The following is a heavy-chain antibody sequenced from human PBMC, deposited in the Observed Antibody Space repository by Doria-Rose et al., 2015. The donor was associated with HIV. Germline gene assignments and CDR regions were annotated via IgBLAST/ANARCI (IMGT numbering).Heavy chain of an antibody. J-gene: IGHJ6*02. Sequence: KGLEWVAFIRFDGSDKFYGGSVKGRFTIYRDNSENTLYLQMNSLRGEDTALYYCAKDRSALGRIYGMDVWGQGTTVTVSS. CDR2: IRFDGSDK. D-gene: IGHD1-26*01. CDR3: AKDRSALGRIYGMDV. V-gene: IGHV3-30*02.